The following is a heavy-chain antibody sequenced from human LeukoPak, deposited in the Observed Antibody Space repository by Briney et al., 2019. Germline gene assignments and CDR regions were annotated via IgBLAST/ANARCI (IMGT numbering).Heavy chain of an antibody. Sequence: SETLSLTCAVYGGSFSGYYWSWIRQPPGKGLEWIGEINHSGSTNYNPSLKGRVTISVDTSKNQFSLKLSSVTAADTAVYYCATPDCSSTSCYEGDAFDIWGQGTMVTVSS. CDR2: INHSGST. D-gene: IGHD2-2*01. V-gene: IGHV4-34*01. CDR1: GGSFSGYY. CDR3: ATPDCSSTSCYEGDAFDI. J-gene: IGHJ3*02.